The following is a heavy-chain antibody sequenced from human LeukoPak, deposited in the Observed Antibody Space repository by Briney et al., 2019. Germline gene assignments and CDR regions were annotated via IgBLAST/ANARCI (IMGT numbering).Heavy chain of an antibody. CDR2: ISSSSSYI. V-gene: IGHV3-21*01. D-gene: IGHD1-26*01. CDR1: GFTFSSYS. J-gene: IGHJ3*02. CDR3: ARDRSGSYYPSAFDI. Sequence: PGGSLRLSCAASGFTFSSYSMNWVRQAPGKGLEWVSSISSSSSYIYYADSVKGRFTISRDNAKNSLYLQMNSLRAEDTAVYYCARDRSGSYYPSAFDIWGQGTMVTVSS.